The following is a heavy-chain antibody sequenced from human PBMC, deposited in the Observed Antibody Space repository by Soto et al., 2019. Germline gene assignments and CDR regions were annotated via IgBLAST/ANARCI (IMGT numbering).Heavy chain of an antibody. CDR2: IYSGGST. Sequence: PGGSLRLSCAASGFTVSSNYMSWVRQAPGKGLEWVSVIYSGGSTYYADSVKGRFTISRDNSKNTLYLQMNSLRAEDTAVYYCARVITAFDYYGLGVWGQGTTVTVSS. D-gene: IGHD3-16*01. V-gene: IGHV3-66*01. J-gene: IGHJ6*02. CDR1: GFTVSSNY. CDR3: ARVITAFDYYGLGV.